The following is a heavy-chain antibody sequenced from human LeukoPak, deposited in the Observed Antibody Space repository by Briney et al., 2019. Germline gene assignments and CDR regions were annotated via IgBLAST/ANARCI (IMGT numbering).Heavy chain of an antibody. CDR3: AGRGSSSGTFDI. V-gene: IGHV4-4*07. D-gene: IGHD2-2*01. Sequence: PSETLSLTCTVSGDSISSNYWSWIRQPAGKRLEWIGRIYTSGGTNYNPSLKSRVTMSVDKSKNQISLNLASLTAADTALYYCAGRGSSSGTFDIWGPGTFVTVSS. CDR1: GDSISSNY. CDR2: IYTSGGT. J-gene: IGHJ3*02.